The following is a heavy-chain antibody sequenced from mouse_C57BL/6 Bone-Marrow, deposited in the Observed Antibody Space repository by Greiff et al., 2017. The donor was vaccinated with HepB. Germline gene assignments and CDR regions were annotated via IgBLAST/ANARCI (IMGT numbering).Heavy chain of an antibody. CDR2: IDPENGDT. CDR3: TTHDYDGAWFAY. V-gene: IGHV14-4*01. J-gene: IGHJ3*01. Sequence: VQLQQSGAELVRPGASVKLSCTASGFNIKDDYMHWVKQRPEQGLEWSGWIDPENGDTEYASKFQGKATITADTSSNTAYLQLSSLTSEDTAVYYCTTHDYDGAWFAYWGQGTLVTVSA. D-gene: IGHD2-4*01. CDR1: GFNIKDDY.